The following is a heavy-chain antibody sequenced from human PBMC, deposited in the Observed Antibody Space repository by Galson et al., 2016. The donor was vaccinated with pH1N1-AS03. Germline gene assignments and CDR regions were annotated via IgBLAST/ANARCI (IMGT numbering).Heavy chain of an antibody. CDR3: AGLRNYGSGSNYFYGMDV. D-gene: IGHD3-10*01. V-gene: IGHV3-7*03. CDR2: IHKDGSEK. Sequence: SLRLSCATSGFSFSESWMNWVRQAPGKGLEWVAIIHKDGSEKHCLDSVKGRFTISRDKAKNSIYLQMDTLRPEETAMYYCAGLRNYGSGSNYFYGMDVWGQGTTVTVSS. CDR1: GFSFSESW. J-gene: IGHJ6*02.